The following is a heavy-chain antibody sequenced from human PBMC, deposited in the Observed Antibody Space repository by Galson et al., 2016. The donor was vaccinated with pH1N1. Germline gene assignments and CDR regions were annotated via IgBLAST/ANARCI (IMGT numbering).Heavy chain of an antibody. J-gene: IGHJ4*02. V-gene: IGHV4-34*01. Sequence: ETLSLPCTVYGGSFRDYYWSWIRQPPGKGLEWIGEVNPSGSTIYNPSLNSRVIISAHTSRNPFSLKLNSVTAADTAVYFCARVDFGGKLGDWGQGTQVTVSS. CDR1: GGSFRDYY. CDR3: ARVDFGGKLGD. CDR2: VNPSGST. D-gene: IGHD3-10*01.